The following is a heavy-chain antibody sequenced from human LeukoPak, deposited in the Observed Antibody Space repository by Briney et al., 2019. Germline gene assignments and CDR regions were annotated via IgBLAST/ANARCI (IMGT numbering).Heavy chain of an antibody. J-gene: IGHJ4*02. CDR1: GGSIRSYF. CDR2: IYSTGTT. Sequence: PSETLSLTCTVSGGSIRSYFWTWIRQPAGKRLEWVGHIYSTGTTEYNPSKSNPSLESRVTMSVDASKNQFSLRLSSVSAADTAVYYCARHAGSYYTYNFDYWGQGTLVTVSS. CDR3: ARHAGSYYTYNFDY. D-gene: IGHD3-22*01. V-gene: IGHV4-4*07.